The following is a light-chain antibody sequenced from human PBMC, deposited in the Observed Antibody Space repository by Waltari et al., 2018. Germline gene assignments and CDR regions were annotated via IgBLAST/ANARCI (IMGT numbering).Light chain of an antibody. CDR1: SSDVGGHNN. Sequence: QSALPQPRSVSGSPGQSVAISCTGTSSDVGGHNNVSWYQQHPGKAHKVIIHDVNNRPSGVPDRFSGSRSGNTASLTISGLQAEDEADYYCLAYAGGPWVFGGGTKLTVL. V-gene: IGLV2-11*01. CDR2: DVN. CDR3: LAYAGGPWV. J-gene: IGLJ3*02.